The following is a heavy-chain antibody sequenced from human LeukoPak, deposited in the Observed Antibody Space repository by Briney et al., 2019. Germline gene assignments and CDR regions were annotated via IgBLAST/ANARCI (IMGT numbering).Heavy chain of an antibody. CDR3: ARVPPSIAAADTYYYYYYMDV. Sequence: SETLSLTCTVSGGSISSYYWSWIRQPPGKGLEWIGYIYYSGSTNYNPSLKSRVTISVDTSKNQFSLKLSSVTAEDTAVYYCARVPPSIAAADTYYYYYYMDVWGKGTTVTISS. V-gene: IGHV4-59*01. CDR2: IYYSGST. J-gene: IGHJ6*03. CDR1: GGSISSYY. D-gene: IGHD6-13*01.